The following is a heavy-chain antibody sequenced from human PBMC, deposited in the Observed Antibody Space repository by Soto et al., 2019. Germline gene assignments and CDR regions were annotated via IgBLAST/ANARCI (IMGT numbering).Heavy chain of an antibody. J-gene: IGHJ4*02. CDR3: AKGDCSGGSCSKDY. Sequence: GGSLRLSCAASGFTVTSNYMSWVRQAAGRGLEWVSVIYAGSITFYADSVKGRFTISRDSSKNTLYLQMNSLRAEDTAVYYCAKGDCSGGSCSKDYWGQGTLVTVSS. CDR2: IYAGSIT. CDR1: GFTVTSNY. V-gene: IGHV3-53*01. D-gene: IGHD2-15*01.